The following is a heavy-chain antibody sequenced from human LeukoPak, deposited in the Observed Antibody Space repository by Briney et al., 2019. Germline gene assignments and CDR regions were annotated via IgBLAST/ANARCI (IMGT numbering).Heavy chain of an antibody. Sequence: SETLSLTCTVSGASVSSRIYYWAWIRQPPGQGLEWIASIYYGGNTYYNASLKSRVAISVDTSKNQFSLKLSSVTAADTAVYYCAKGIILTGPDQADAFDIWGQGTMVTVSS. CDR3: AKGIILTGPDQADAFDI. J-gene: IGHJ3*02. V-gene: IGHV4-39*07. D-gene: IGHD3-9*01. CDR2: IYYGGNT. CDR1: GASVSSRIYY.